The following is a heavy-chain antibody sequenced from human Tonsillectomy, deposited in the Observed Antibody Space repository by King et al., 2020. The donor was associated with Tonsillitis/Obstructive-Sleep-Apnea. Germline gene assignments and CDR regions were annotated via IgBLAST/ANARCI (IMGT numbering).Heavy chain of an antibody. CDR1: GFTFDDYG. Sequence: VQLVESGGRVVRPGGSLRLSCAASGFTFDDYGMSWVRQAPGKGLEWVSGINGNGGSTDYAVSVKGRFTISRDNAKKSLYLKMNSLRAEDTDLYHCARVHGYSSDWYEGWFDPWGQGTLVIVSS. CDR3: ARVHGYSSDWYEGWFDP. D-gene: IGHD6-19*01. V-gene: IGHV3-20*01. CDR2: INGNGGST. J-gene: IGHJ5*02.